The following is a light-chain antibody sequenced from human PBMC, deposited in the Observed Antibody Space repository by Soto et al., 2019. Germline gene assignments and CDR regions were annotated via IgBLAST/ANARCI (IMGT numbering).Light chain of an antibody. V-gene: IGKV1-33*01. CDR1: QDISNY. CDR3: QQYPQVT. Sequence: DIQMTQSPSSLSASVGDRVTITCQASQDISNYLNWYQQKPGKAPKLLIYDASNLETGVPSRFSGSGSGTDFTFTISSLQPEDIATYYCQQYPQVTFGQGTRLETK. CDR2: DAS. J-gene: IGKJ5*01.